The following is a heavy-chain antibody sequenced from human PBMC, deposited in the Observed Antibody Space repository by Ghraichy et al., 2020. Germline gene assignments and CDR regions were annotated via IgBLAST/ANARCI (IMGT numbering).Heavy chain of an antibody. CDR2: ISSSSSYI. CDR3: ARVPSSGHSWFNHWYFDL. CDR1: GFTFSLYS. D-gene: IGHD6-19*01. J-gene: IGHJ2*01. V-gene: IGHV3-21*06. Sequence: GESLNISCAASGFTFSLYSMNWVRQAPGKGLEWVSSISSSSSYIYYADSVKGRFTISRDNAKNSLYLQMNSPRAEDTALYYCARVPSSGHSWFNHWYFDLWGRGTLVTVSS.